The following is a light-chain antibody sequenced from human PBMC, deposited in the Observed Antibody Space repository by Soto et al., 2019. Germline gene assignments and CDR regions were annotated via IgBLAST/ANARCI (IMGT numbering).Light chain of an antibody. J-gene: IGKJ4*01. CDR3: PQSYSTPLT. CDR1: QSISSY. Sequence: DIQMTQSPSSLSASVGDRVTITCRARQSISSYLNWYQQKPEKAPQLLIYAASSLQSGVPSRFSGSGSGTDFTLTISSLQPEDFATYYCPQSYSTPLTFGGGTTVEIK. CDR2: AAS. V-gene: IGKV1-39*01.